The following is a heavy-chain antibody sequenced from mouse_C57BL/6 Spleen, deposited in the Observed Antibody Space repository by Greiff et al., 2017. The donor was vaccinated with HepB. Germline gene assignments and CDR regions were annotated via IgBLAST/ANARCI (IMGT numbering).Heavy chain of an antibody. V-gene: IGHV1-15*01. J-gene: IGHJ4*01. CDR3: TRRDYSNHYYAMDY. D-gene: IGHD2-5*01. Sequence: QVQLKESGAELVRPGASVTLSCKASGYTFTDYEMHWVKQTPVHGLEWIGAIDPETGGTAYNQKFKGKAILTAVKSSSTAYMELRSLTSEDSAVYYCTRRDYSNHYYAMDYWGQGTSVTVSS. CDR2: IDPETGGT. CDR1: GYTFTDYE.